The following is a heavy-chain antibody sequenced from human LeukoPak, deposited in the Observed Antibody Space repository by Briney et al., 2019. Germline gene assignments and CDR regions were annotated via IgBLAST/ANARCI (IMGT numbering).Heavy chain of an antibody. Sequence: GRSLRLSCAASGFTFSSYGMHWVRQAPGKGLEWVAVISYDGSNKYYADSVKGRFTISRDNSKNTLYLQMNSLRTEDKAIYYCAKEDVVVITIRYFQHWGQGTLVTVSS. J-gene: IGHJ1*01. CDR1: GFTFSSYG. CDR3: AKEDVVVITIRYFQH. CDR2: ISYDGSNK. V-gene: IGHV3-30*18. D-gene: IGHD3-22*01.